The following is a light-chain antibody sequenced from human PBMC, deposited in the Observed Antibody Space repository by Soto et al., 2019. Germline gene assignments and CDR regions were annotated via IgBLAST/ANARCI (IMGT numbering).Light chain of an antibody. Sequence: QSALTQPASVSGSPGQSITISCTGTSSDVGGYNHVSWYQQHPGKAPKLMIYEVSNRPSGVSNRFSGSKSGNTASLTISGLQAEDEADYYCSSYTSSSTLAVFGGGTKLTVL. CDR3: SSYTSSSTLAV. CDR1: SSDVGGYNH. V-gene: IGLV2-14*01. CDR2: EVS. J-gene: IGLJ2*01.